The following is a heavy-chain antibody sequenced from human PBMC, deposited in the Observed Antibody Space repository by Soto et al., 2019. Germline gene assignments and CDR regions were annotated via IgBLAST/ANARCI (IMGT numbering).Heavy chain of an antibody. Sequence: EVQLVESGGGLVQPGRSLRLSCAASGFTFDDYAMHWVRQAPGKGLEWVSGISWNSGSIGYADSVKGRFTISRDNAKNSLYLQMNSLRAEDTALYYCAKDRGAHLRSTSRGNNWFDPWGQGTLVTVSS. V-gene: IGHV3-9*01. CDR3: AKDRGAHLRSTSRGNNWFDP. CDR1: GFTFDDYA. J-gene: IGHJ5*02. CDR2: ISWNSGSI. D-gene: IGHD2-2*01.